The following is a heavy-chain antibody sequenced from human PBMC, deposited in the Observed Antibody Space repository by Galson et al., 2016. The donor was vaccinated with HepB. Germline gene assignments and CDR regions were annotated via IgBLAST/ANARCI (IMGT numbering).Heavy chain of an antibody. CDR3: ARGLDATMGGGWHYGMDV. D-gene: IGHD5-18*01. Sequence: SLRLSCAASGFTFSDYWMNWVRQAPGKGLEWVANIRPEGSGKNYVDSVKGRFTMSRDNPKNSMYLKMNILGAEDKAVYYCARGLDATMGGGWHYGMDVWGRGTTDTVSS. CDR1: GFTFSDYW. V-gene: IGHV3-7*01. J-gene: IGHJ6*02. CDR2: IRPEGSGK.